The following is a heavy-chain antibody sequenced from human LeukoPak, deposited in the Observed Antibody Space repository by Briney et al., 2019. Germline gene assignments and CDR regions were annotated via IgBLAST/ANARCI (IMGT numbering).Heavy chain of an antibody. CDR3: ARGKKARTYYYDSSGYTLDY. D-gene: IGHD3-22*01. Sequence: PSETLSLTCAVYGRSFSGYYWSWIRQPPGKGLEWIGEINHSGSTNYNPSLKSRVTISVDTSKNQFSLKLSSVTAADTAVYYCARGKKARTYYYDSSGYTLDYWGQGTLVTVSS. V-gene: IGHV4-34*01. CDR2: INHSGST. CDR1: GRSFSGYY. J-gene: IGHJ4*02.